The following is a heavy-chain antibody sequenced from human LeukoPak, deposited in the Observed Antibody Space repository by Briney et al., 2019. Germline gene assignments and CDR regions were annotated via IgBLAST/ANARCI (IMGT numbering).Heavy chain of an antibody. Sequence: SGGSLRLSCAASGFTFSSYSMNWVRQAPGKGLEWVSYISSSSSTIYYADSVKGRFTISRDNAKNSLYLQMNSLRAEDTAVYYCARDSRWLHEAAFDIWGQGTMVTVSS. J-gene: IGHJ3*02. CDR3: ARDSRWLHEAAFDI. D-gene: IGHD5-24*01. V-gene: IGHV3-48*01. CDR1: GFTFSSYS. CDR2: ISSSSSTI.